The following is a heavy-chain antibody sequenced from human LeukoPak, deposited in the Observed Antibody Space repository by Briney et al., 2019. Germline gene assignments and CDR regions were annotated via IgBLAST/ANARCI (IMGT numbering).Heavy chain of an antibody. CDR2: IYSGGST. Sequence: PGGSLRLSCAASGFTVSSNYMSWVRQAPGKGLEWLSVIYSGGSTYYADSVKGRFTISRDNSKNTLYLQMNSLRAEDTAVYYCARETHGYSYGYYFDYWGQGTLVTVSS. CDR3: ARETHGYSYGYYFDY. D-gene: IGHD5-18*01. V-gene: IGHV3-66*01. CDR1: GFTVSSNY. J-gene: IGHJ4*02.